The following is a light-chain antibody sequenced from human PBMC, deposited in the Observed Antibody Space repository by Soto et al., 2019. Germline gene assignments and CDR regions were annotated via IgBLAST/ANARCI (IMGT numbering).Light chain of an antibody. Sequence: QSVLTQPHSASGTPGQRVTISCSGSSSNIGSNSVCWYQQLQGTAPKLLIYRYNQRPSGVPDRFSGSKSGTSGSLASSGLRSEDEADHYCAAWDDSLSAAVFGGGTQLTVL. CDR3: AAWDDSLSAAV. CDR2: RYN. CDR1: SSNIGSNS. V-gene: IGLV1-47*01. J-gene: IGLJ7*01.